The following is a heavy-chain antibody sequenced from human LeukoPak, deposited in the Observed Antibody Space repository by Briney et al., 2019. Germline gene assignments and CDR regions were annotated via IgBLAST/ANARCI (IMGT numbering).Heavy chain of an antibody. CDR2: ISGSGGST. J-gene: IGHJ4*02. Sequence: PGGSLRLSCAASGFTFSSYGMSWVRQAPGKGLEWVSAISGSGGSTYYADSVKGRFTISRDNAKNSLYLQMNSLRAEDTAVYYCARETRVRWTDYWGQGILVTVSS. CDR1: GFTFSSYG. V-gene: IGHV3-23*01. D-gene: IGHD5-24*01. CDR3: ARETRVRWTDY.